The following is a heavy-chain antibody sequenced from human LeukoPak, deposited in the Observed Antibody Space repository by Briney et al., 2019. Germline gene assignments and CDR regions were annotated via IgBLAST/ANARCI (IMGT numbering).Heavy chain of an antibody. J-gene: IGHJ3*02. CDR1: GGSISSYY. D-gene: IGHD1-26*01. CDR3: ARDRAWELHAFDI. Sequence: SETLSLTCTVSGGSISSYYWSWIRQPPGKGLEWIGYIYYSGGTNYNPSLKSRVTISVDTSKNQFSLKLSSVTAADTAVYYCARDRAWELHAFDIWGQGTMVTVSS. CDR2: IYYSGGT. V-gene: IGHV4-59*01.